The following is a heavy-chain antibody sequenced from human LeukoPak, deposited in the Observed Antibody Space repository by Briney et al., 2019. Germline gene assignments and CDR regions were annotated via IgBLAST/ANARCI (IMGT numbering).Heavy chain of an antibody. D-gene: IGHD2-15*01. CDR2: IYHSGTT. V-gene: IGHV4-38-2*02. J-gene: IGHJ4*02. CDR3: ARVPQYCTGGSCYPTYSFDY. Sequence: SETLSLTCTVSGYSISSGYYWGWIRQPPGKGLEWIGSIYHSGTTYYNPSLKSRVTISVDTSKNQFSLKLSSVTAADTAVYYCARVPQYCTGGSCYPTYSFDYWGQGTLVTVCS. CDR1: GYSISSGYY.